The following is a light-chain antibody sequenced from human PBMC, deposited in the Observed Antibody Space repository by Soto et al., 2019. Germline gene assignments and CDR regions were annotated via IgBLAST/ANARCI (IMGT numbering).Light chain of an antibody. CDR3: SSYTTSGTGV. Sequence: QSALTQPASVSGSPGQSITISCTGSSSDVGGYNYVSWFQQHPGKAPKLMIYDVSNRPSGVSNRFSGSKSGNTASLTISGLQSEDEADHYCSSYTTSGTGVFGGGTKLTVL. V-gene: IGLV2-14*01. CDR2: DVS. CDR1: SSDVGGYNY. J-gene: IGLJ3*02.